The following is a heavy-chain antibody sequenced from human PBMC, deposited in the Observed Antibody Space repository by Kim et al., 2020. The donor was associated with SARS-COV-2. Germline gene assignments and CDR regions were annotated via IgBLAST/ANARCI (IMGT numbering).Heavy chain of an antibody. CDR3: ARNPDILTGDYGMDV. J-gene: IGHJ6*01. D-gene: IGHD3-9*01. Sequence: SETLSLTCTVSGGSISSSSYYWGWIRQPPGKGLEWIGSIYYSGSTYYNPSLKRRVTISVDTYKNQFSLKLSSVTAEETAVYYCARNPDILTGDYGMDVWG. CDR1: GGSISSSSYY. V-gene: IGHV4-39*01. CDR2: IYYSGST.